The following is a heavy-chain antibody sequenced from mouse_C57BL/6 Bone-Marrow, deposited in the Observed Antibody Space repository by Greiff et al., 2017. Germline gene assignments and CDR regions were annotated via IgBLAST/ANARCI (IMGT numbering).Heavy chain of an antibody. CDR3: ARGKTAQATWAWFAY. CDR2: IYPRSGNT. CDR1: GYTFTSYG. J-gene: IGHJ3*01. D-gene: IGHD3-2*02. Sequence: QVQLQQSGAELARPGASVQLSCKASGYTFTSYGISWVKQRTGQGLEWIGEIYPRSGNTYYNEKFKGKATLTADKSSSTASLELRSLTSEVSAVYFCARGKTAQATWAWFAYWGQGTLVTVSA. V-gene: IGHV1-81*01.